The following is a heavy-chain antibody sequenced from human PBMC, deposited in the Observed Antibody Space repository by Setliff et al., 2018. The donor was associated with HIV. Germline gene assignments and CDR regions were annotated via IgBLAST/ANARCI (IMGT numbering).Heavy chain of an antibody. J-gene: IGHJ4*02. D-gene: IGHD3-22*01. CDR3: ARDPHYFDTSGHYSWFYFDY. Sequence: PSETLSLTCAVSGGSISSSNWWSWVRQPPGKGLEWIGEIYQTGSTNYHPSLRSRVTVSAATSKNQFSLKLTSVTAADTAVYFCARDPHYFDTSGHYSWFYFDYWGQGTLVTVSS. V-gene: IGHV4-4*02. CDR1: GGSISSSNW. CDR2: IYQTGST.